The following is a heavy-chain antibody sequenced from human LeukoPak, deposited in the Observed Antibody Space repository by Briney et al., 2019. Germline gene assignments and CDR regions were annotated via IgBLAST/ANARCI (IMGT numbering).Heavy chain of an antibody. CDR2: IIPIFGTA. V-gene: IGHV1-69*05. J-gene: IGHJ4*02. D-gene: IGHD2-15*01. CDR3: ASEVHRYCSGGSCYFND. Sequence: SVKVSCKASGGTFSSYAISWVRQAPGQGLEWMGRIIPIFGTANYAQKFQGRVTITTDESTSTAYMELSSLRSEDTSVYYCASEVHRYCSGGSCYFNDWGQGTLVTVSS. CDR1: GGTFSSYA.